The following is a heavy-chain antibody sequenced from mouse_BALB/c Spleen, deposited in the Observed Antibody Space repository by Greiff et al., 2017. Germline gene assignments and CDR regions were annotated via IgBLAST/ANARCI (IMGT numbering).Heavy chain of an antibody. CDR1: GYTFTSYW. D-gene: IGHD2-2*01. CDR2: IYPSASYT. V-gene: IGHV1-69*02. Sequence: VQLQQPGAELVRPGASVKLSCKASGYTFTSYWINWVKQRPGPGLEWIGNIYPSASYTNYNQKFKDKATLTVDKSSSTAYMQLSSPTSEDSAVYYCTRDWVTPFAYWGQGTLVTVSA. CDR3: TRDWVTPFAY. J-gene: IGHJ3*01.